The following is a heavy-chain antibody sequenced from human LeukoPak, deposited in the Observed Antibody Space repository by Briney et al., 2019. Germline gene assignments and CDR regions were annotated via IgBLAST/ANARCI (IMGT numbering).Heavy chain of an antibody. Sequence: KPGGSLRLSCAASGFTFSSYSMNWVRQAPGKGLECVSSISSSSSYIYYADSVKGRFTISRDNAKNSLYLQMNNLRAEDTAVYYCARDGAAAGTVTDYWGQGTLVTVSS. CDR1: GFTFSSYS. V-gene: IGHV3-21*01. D-gene: IGHD6-13*01. CDR2: ISSSSSYI. J-gene: IGHJ4*02. CDR3: ARDGAAAGTVTDY.